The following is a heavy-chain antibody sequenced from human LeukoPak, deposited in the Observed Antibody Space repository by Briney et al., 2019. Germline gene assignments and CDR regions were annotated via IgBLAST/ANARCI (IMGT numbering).Heavy chain of an antibody. V-gene: IGHV3-23*01. CDR2: ISGSGGST. J-gene: IGHJ4*02. CDR3: AKGDLTRSTHSDS. CDR1: GFTFSSYA. Sequence: SGGSLRLSCAASGFTFSSYAMSWVRQAPGKGLEWVSAISGSGGSTYYADSVKGRFTISKDNSKNTLYLQMNSLRAEDTAVYYCAKGDLTRSTHSDSWGQGTLVTVSS. D-gene: IGHD2-2*01.